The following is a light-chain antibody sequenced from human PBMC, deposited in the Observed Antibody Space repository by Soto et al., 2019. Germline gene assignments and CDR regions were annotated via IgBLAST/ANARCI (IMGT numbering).Light chain of an antibody. CDR1: QYINRH. CDR2: GAS. CDR3: QQSYSTPLT. Sequence: DIQVTQSPSSLSAVRGASVTITCRTSQYINRHLNWYQQRPGKAPTLRIYGASTLGGGVPTRFRGSGTGTDFTLTIRSLQPEDSATYNCQQSYSTPLTFGRGTEVEI. V-gene: IGKV1-39*01. J-gene: IGKJ2*01.